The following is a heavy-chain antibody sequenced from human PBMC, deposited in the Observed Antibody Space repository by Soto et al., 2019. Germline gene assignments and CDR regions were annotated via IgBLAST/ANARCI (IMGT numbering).Heavy chain of an antibody. V-gene: IGHV4-30-4*01. J-gene: IGHJ6*02. CDR2: IYYSGST. Sequence: QVQLQESGPGLVKPSQTLSLTCTVSGGSISSGDYYWSWIRQPPGKGLEWIGYIYYSGSTYYNPSLKSRVTISVDTSKNQFSLKLSSVTAAETAVYYCARDNVNRYNWNYDYYYGMDVWGQGTTVTVSS. CDR1: GGSISSGDYY. D-gene: IGHD1-20*01. CDR3: ARDNVNRYNWNYDYYYGMDV.